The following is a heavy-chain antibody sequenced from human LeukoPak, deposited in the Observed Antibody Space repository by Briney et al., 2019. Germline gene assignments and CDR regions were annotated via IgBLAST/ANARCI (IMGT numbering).Heavy chain of an antibody. V-gene: IGHV4-39*07. J-gene: IGHJ4*02. CDR2: IYYSGST. CDR1: GGSISSSSYY. Sequence: PSETLSLTCTVSGGSISSSSYYWGWIRQPPGKGLEWIGSIYYSGSTYYNPSLKSRVTISVDTSKNQFSLKLSSVTAADTAVYYCARDSRGSSGCGADYWGQGTLVTVSS. CDR3: ARDSRGSSGCGADY. D-gene: IGHD6-19*01.